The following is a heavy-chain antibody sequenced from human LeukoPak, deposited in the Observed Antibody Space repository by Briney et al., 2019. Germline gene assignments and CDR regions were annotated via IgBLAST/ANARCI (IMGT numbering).Heavy chain of an antibody. V-gene: IGHV3-53*01. D-gene: IGHD5-24*01. Sequence: GGSLRLSCAASGFTVSTNYMSWVRQAPGKGLEWVSVIYGGGSTYYADSVKGRFTISRDNSKNTLYLQMSSLRAEDTAVYYCARDRDGYNPFDYWGQGTLVTVSS. CDR3: ARDRDGYNPFDY. J-gene: IGHJ4*02. CDR2: IYGGGST. CDR1: GFTVSTNY.